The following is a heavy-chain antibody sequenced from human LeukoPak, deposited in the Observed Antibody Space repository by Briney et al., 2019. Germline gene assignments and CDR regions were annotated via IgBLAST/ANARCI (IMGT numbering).Heavy chain of an antibody. CDR3: ARPYYYDSRIDP. CDR1: GGSISSGDYY. J-gene: IGHJ5*02. CDR2: IYYSGST. Sequence: SETLSLTCTVSGGSISSGDYYLSWIRQPPGKGLEWIAYIYYSGSTYYNPSLKSRVTMSADTSKNQLSLKLSSVTAADTAVYYCARPYYYDSRIDPWGQGILVTVSS. V-gene: IGHV4-30-4*01. D-gene: IGHD3-22*01.